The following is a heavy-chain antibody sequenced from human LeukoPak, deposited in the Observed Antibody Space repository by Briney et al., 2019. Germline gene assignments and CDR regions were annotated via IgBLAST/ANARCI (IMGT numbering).Heavy chain of an antibody. V-gene: IGHV6-1*01. CDR3: ARTLLGVGSDPFDY. Sequence: SQTLSLTCAISGGTVSSDNVAWNWIRQSPSRGLEWLGRTYYRSKWYNDYALSVKCRITINPDTSKNQFSLHLNSVTPEDTAVYYCARTLLGVGSDPFDYWGQGTLVTVSS. D-gene: IGHD3-3*01. CDR2: TYYRSKWYN. J-gene: IGHJ4*02. CDR1: GGTVSSDNVA.